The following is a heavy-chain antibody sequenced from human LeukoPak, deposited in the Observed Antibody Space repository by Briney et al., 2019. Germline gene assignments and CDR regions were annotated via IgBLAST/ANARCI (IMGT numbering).Heavy chain of an antibody. J-gene: IGHJ6*02. CDR2: IIPIFGTA. D-gene: IGHD6-13*01. CDR1: GGTFSSYA. Sequence: SVKVSCKASGGTFSSYAISWVRQAPGQGLEWMGGIIPIFGTANYAQKFQGRVTITRDTSASTAYMELSSLRSEDTAVYYCASSRRTWQQPVGSYYYGMDVWGQGTTVTVSS. CDR3: ASSRRTWQQPVGSYYYGMDV. V-gene: IGHV1-69*05.